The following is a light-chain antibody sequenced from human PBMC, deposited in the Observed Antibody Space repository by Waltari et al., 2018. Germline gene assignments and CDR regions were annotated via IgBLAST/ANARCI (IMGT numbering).Light chain of an antibody. CDR3: QMYVRLPAT. Sequence: EIMLTQSPGTLSLSPGDRATLSCRASQSVGTSLAWYQQKPGQAPRLLIYHASVWATGIPDRFSGGGSGTDFSLTISRLEPEDFAVYYCQMYVRLPATFGQGTKVEVK. J-gene: IGKJ1*01. CDR2: HAS. CDR1: QSVGTS. V-gene: IGKV3-20*01.